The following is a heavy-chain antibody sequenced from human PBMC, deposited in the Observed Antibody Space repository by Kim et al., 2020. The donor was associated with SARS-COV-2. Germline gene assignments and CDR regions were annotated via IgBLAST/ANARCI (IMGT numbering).Heavy chain of an antibody. CDR3: AGLEQQLPAY. CDR1: GVSIRNYY. D-gene: IGHD6-13*01. J-gene: IGHJ4*02. CDR2: VYYTGTT. V-gene: IGHV4-59*08. Sequence: SQTLSLTCTVSGVSIRNYYWSWIRQPPGKGLEWIGDVYYTGTTRYIPSLQGRVSISVDTFKNQFSLRLNSVTAADTAMYYCAGLEQQLPAYWGQGTLVTVSS.